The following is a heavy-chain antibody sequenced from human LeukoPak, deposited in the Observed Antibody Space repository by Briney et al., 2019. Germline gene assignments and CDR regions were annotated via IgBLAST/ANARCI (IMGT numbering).Heavy chain of an antibody. CDR2: IYYSGST. D-gene: IGHD3-10*01. CDR1: GGSISSSSYY. V-gene: IGHV4-39*07. CDR3: AREPFVYYYGSGSFDY. J-gene: IGHJ4*02. Sequence: SETLSLTCTVSGGSISSSSYYWGWIRQPPGKGLEWIGSIYYSGSTYYNPSLKSRVTISVDTSKNQFSLKLSSVTAADTAVYYCAREPFVYYYGSGSFDYWSQGTLVTVSS.